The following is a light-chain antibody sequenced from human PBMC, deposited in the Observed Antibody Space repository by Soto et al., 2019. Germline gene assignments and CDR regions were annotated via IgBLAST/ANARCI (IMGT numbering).Light chain of an antibody. Sequence: QSVLTQPPSASGSPGQSVTISCTGTSSDVGGYKYVSWYQQYPGKAPKLMIYAVNKRPSGVPDRFSGSKSGNTASLTVSGLQAEDEADYYCSSYAGSNNYVFGTGTKVNVL. CDR3: SSYAGSNNYV. CDR1: SSDVGGYKY. V-gene: IGLV2-8*01. J-gene: IGLJ1*01. CDR2: AVN.